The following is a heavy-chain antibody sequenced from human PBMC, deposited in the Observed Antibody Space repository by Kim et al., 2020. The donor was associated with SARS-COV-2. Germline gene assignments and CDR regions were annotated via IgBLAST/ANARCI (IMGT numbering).Heavy chain of an antibody. CDR3: AKAPNPLEAAGRGGYYFDY. V-gene: IGHV3-23*01. CDR1: GFTFSSYA. CDR2: ISGSGGST. Sequence: GGSLRLSCAASGFTFSSYAMSWVRQAPGKGLEWVSAISGSGGSTYYADSVKGRFTISRDNSKNTLYLQMNSLRAEDTAVYYCAKAPNPLEAAGRGGYYFDYWGQGTLVTVSS. J-gene: IGHJ4*02. D-gene: IGHD6-13*01.